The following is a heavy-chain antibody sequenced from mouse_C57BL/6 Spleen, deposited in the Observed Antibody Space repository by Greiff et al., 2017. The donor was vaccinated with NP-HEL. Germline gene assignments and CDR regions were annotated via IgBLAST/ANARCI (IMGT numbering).Heavy chain of an antibody. CDR2: IYPRSGNT. Sequence: VQLQQSGAELARPGASVKLSCKASGYTFTSYGISWVKQRTGQGLEWIGEIYPRSGNTYYNEKFKGKATLTADKSSSTAYMELRSLTSEDSAVYFCARSLLTGAWFAYWGQGTLVTVSA. D-gene: IGHD4-1*01. CDR3: ARSLLTGAWFAY. CDR1: GYTFTSYG. V-gene: IGHV1-81*01. J-gene: IGHJ3*01.